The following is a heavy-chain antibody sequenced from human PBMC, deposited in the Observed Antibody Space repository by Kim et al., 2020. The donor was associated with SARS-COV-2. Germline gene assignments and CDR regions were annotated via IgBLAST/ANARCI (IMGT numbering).Heavy chain of an antibody. J-gene: IGHJ6*02. D-gene: IGHD3-10*01. Sequence: GGSLRLSCAASRFTFSSYAMTWVRQVPGKGLEWVSGISGSGEYKYYADSVKGRFTISRDNSKKMIYLQMNSLRVEDAAVYYCARPAAELDFNYYSYGMDVWGQGTTVTVSS. V-gene: IGHV3-23*01. CDR1: RFTFSSYA. CDR2: ISGSGEYK. CDR3: ARPAAELDFNYYSYGMDV.